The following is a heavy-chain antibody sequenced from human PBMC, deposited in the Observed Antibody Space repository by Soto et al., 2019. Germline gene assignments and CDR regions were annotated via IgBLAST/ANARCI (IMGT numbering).Heavy chain of an antibody. Sequence: GESLKISCKGSVYSFTSYWIGWVRQMPGKGLEWMGIAHPGNSGTKYSPSFQGQVTISADKSISTAYLQWSSLKASDTAMYYCARHRAVAGMPDYYYDMDVWGQGTTVTVSS. CDR2: AHPGNSGT. CDR3: ARHRAVAGMPDYYYDMDV. J-gene: IGHJ6*02. V-gene: IGHV5-51*01. CDR1: VYSFTSYW. D-gene: IGHD6-19*01.